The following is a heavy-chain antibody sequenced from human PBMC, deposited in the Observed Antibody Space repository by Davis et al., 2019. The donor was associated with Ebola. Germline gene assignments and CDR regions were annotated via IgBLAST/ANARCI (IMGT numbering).Heavy chain of an antibody. V-gene: IGHV1-2*04. CDR2: INPNSGGT. Sequence: AAPVKVSCKASGYTFTGYYMHWVRQAPGQGLEWMGWINPNSGGTNYAQKFQGWVTMTRDTSISTAYMELSRLRSDDTAVYYCARGVVPGNWFDPWGQGTLVTVSS. J-gene: IGHJ5*02. CDR3: ARGVVPGNWFDP. D-gene: IGHD2-15*01. CDR1: GYTFTGYY.